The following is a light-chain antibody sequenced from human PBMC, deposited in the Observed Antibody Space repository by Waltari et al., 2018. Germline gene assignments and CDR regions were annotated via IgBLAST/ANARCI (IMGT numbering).Light chain of an antibody. CDR3: QQYGSSPRT. J-gene: IGKJ1*01. Sequence: EIVLTQSPGTLSLSPGESATLSCRASQSVTSSHLAWYQQKPDQAPRLLIYGASSRATAIPDRFSGSGSGTDFTLTISRLEAEDFAVYYCQQYGSSPRTFGQGTKVEIK. V-gene: IGKV3-20*01. CDR1: QSVTSSH. CDR2: GAS.